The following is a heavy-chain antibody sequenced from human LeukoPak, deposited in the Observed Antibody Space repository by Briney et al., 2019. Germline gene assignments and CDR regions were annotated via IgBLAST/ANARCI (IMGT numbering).Heavy chain of an antibody. D-gene: IGHD2-2*01. CDR3: ASQDIVVVPAAISIAAAFQH. CDR2: IYYSGST. Sequence: SETLSLTCTVSGGSISSGDYYWSWIRQPPGKGLEWIGYIYYSGSTYYNPSLKSRVTISVDTSKNQFSLKLSSVTAADTAVYYCASQDIVVVPAAISIAAAFQHWGQGTLVTVPS. V-gene: IGHV4-30-4*08. J-gene: IGHJ1*01. CDR1: GGSISSGDYY.